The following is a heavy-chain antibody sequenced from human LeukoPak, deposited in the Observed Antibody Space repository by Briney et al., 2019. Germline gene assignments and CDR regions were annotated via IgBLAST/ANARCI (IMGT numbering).Heavy chain of an antibody. CDR2: ISGSGIST. CDR1: GFTFSSYA. Sequence: QPGGSLRLSCAASGFTFSSYAMSWVRQAPGRGLEWVSSISGSGISTYYADSVKGRFTISRDNSKNTLYLRISSLRAEDTAIYYCATHPATPGPFDYWGQGTLVTVSS. D-gene: IGHD2-15*01. J-gene: IGHJ4*02. CDR3: ATHPATPGPFDY. V-gene: IGHV3-23*01.